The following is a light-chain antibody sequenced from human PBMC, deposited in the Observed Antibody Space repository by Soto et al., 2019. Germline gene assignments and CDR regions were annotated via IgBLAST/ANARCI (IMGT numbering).Light chain of an antibody. CDR2: DIS. CDR3: QQYGYSPIT. J-gene: IGKJ5*01. CDR1: QRIARTY. Sequence: EVVLTQSPGTLPLSPGERATLSCRVSQRIARTYLAWYQQKPGQAPRLLIYDISTRATGIPDRFSASGSGTDFTLTISGLETEDFAVYYCQQYGYSPITFGQGTRLEIK. V-gene: IGKV3-20*01.